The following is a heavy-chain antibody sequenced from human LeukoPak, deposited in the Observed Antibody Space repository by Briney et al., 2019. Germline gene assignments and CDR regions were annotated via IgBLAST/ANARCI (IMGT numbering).Heavy chain of an antibody. CDR1: GYTFTGCY. D-gene: IGHD1-26*01. Sequence: ASVKVSCKASGYTFTGCYMHWVRQAPGQGLEWMGRINPNSGGTNYAQKFQGRVTMTRDTSISTAYMELSRLRSDGTAVYYCARERVGATDGVDYWGQGTLVTVSS. CDR3: ARERVGATDGVDY. J-gene: IGHJ4*02. V-gene: IGHV1-2*06. CDR2: INPNSGGT.